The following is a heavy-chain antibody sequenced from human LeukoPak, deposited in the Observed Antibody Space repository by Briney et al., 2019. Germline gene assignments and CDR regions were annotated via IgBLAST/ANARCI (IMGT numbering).Heavy chain of an antibody. CDR1: GGSISGYY. CDR3: AGTPEINYMDV. CDR2: IYYSGNT. D-gene: IGHD1-14*01. V-gene: IGHV4-59*01. J-gene: IGHJ6*03. Sequence: PSETLSLTCTVSGGSISGYYWNWIRQPPGKGLEWIGYIYYSGNTNYNPSLKSRVTISLDTSKNQFSLKLSSVTAADTAVYFCAGTPEINYMDVWGKGTTVTVSS.